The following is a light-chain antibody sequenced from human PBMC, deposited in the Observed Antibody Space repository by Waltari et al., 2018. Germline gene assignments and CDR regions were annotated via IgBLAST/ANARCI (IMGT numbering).Light chain of an antibody. CDR3: QQSVSTVRT. V-gene: IGKV1-39*01. J-gene: IGKJ1*01. Sequence: DLQMTQSPSSLSASVGDSVTSTCRASPSIDIYLNWFQQKPVKAPKLLIYAASSLRSGVPSRFSGSGSGTDFTLIISSLQPEDFATYYCQQSVSTVRTFGQGTRVEVK. CDR1: PSIDIY. CDR2: AAS.